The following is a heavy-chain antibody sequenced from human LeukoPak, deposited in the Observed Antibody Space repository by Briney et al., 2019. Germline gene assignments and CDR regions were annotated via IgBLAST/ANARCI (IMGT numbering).Heavy chain of an antibody. J-gene: IGHJ4*02. CDR1: GGSFSGYY. CDR3: ATSELGGDY. CDR2: INHSGST. Sequence: SETLSLTCAVYGGSFSGYYWSWIRQPPGKGLEWIGEINHSGSTNYNPSLKSRVTISVDTSKNQFSLKLSSVTATDTAVYYCATSELGGDYWGQGTLVTVSS. V-gene: IGHV4-34*01. D-gene: IGHD1-26*01.